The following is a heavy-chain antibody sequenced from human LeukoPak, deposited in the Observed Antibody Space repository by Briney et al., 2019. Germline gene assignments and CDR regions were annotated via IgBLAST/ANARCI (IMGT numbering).Heavy chain of an antibody. CDR3: AKDCTAMVMGDAFDI. V-gene: IGHV3-23*01. CDR2: FSGNSDST. J-gene: IGHJ3*02. CDR1: GFTFSSYA. D-gene: IGHD5-18*01. Sequence: PGGSLRLSCAASGFTFSSYAMSWVRQAPGKGLEWVSTFSGNSDSTYYADSVKGRFTISRDNSKNTLYLQMNSLRAEDTAVYYCAKDCTAMVMGDAFDIWGQGTMVTVSS.